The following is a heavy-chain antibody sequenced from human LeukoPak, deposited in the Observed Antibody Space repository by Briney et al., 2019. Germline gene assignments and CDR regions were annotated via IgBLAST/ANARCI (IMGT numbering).Heavy chain of an antibody. CDR2: IYHSGST. Sequence: SETLSLTCIVPGYSISSGYYWAWIRQPPGKGLEWIGSIYHSGSTYYNPALKSRVTISVDTSKNQFSLNLSSVTAADTAMYYCARDDRRTYYMDVWGKGTTVTVSS. V-gene: IGHV4-38-2*02. CDR3: ARDDRRTYYMDV. D-gene: IGHD3-16*02. CDR1: GYSISSGYY. J-gene: IGHJ6*03.